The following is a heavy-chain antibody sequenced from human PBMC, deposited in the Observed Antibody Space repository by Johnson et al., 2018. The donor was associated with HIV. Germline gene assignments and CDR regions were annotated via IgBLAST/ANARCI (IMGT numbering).Heavy chain of an antibody. CDR2: ISYDGSNK. V-gene: IGHV3-30*03. D-gene: IGHD4-23*01. J-gene: IGHJ3*02. CDR1: GFTFSRYG. CDR3: ARESRTTVVIRGGAFDI. Sequence: QVQLMESGGGVVQPGRSLRLSCAASGFTFSRYGMHWVRQAPGKGLEWVLVISYDGSNKYFADFVKGRFTISRDNSKNTLYLQMNSLRPEDTAVYFCARESRTTVVIRGGAFDIWGQGTMVTVSS.